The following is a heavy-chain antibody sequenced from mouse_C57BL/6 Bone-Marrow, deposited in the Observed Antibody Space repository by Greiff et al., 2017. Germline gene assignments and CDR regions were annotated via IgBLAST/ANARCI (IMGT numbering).Heavy chain of an antibody. V-gene: IGHV1-19*01. CDR3: ARRDYYCQVKGYDFDY. J-gene: IGHJ2*01. D-gene: IGHD1-1*01. CDR1: GFTFTDYY. CDR2: INPYNGGT. Sequence: VQLKQSGPVLVKPGASVTMSCKASGFTFTDYYMNWVKQSHGKSLEWIGVINPYNGGTSYNQKFKGKATLTVDTSSSTAYMELNSLTSEDSAVYYCARRDYYCQVKGYDFDYWGQGTTLTVSS.